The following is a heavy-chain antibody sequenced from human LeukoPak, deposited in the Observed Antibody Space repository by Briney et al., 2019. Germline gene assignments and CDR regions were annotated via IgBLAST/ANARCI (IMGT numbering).Heavy chain of an antibody. CDR3: ARGIKGGIQLWSYYYYMDV. CDR2: INPSGGST. Sequence: ASVKVSCKASGYTFTSYYMHWVRQAPGQGLEWMGIINPSGGSTSYAQKFQGRVTMTRDTSISTAYMGLSRLRSDDTAVYYCARGIKGGIQLWSYYYYMDVWGKGTTVTVSS. D-gene: IGHD5-18*01. J-gene: IGHJ6*03. V-gene: IGHV1-46*01. CDR1: GYTFTSYY.